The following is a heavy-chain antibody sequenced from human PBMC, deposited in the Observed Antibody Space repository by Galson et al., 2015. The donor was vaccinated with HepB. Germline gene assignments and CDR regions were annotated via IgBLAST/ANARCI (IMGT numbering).Heavy chain of an antibody. V-gene: IGHV3-43*01. Sequence: SLRLSCAASGSTFDDHTMQWVRQAPGKGLEWVSLIRWDAVSTYYADSVKGRFTISRDNNKNSLYLQMNSLRTEDTAFYYCTKGSQASGWYASDYWGQGTLVIVSS. CDR1: GSTFDDHT. J-gene: IGHJ4*02. CDR3: TKGSQASGWYASDY. D-gene: IGHD6-19*01. CDR2: IRWDAVST.